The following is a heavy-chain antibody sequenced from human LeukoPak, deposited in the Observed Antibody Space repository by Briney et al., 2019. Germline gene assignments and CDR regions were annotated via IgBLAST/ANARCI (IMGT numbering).Heavy chain of an antibody. CDR3: ARGSAMAQKQLVRHFDS. J-gene: IGHJ4*02. CDR1: GYTFSSYG. D-gene: IGHD6-6*01. Sequence: ASVKVSCKASGYTFSSYGVSWVRQAPGQGLEWMGWISAYNGNTKYAQKLQDRVTMTTDTSTTTAYMEVRSLTSDDTAVYYCARGSAMAQKQLVRHFDSWGQGTLVIVSS. CDR2: ISAYNGNT. V-gene: IGHV1-18*01.